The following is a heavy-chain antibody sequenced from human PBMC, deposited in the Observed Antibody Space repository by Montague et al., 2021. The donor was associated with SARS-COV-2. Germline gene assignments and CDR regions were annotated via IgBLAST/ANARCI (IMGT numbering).Heavy chain of an antibody. Sequence: SLRLSCAASGFTFSTSDFHWVRQGRGRGLEWVSAIGRGFDTYYEESVRGRFTIFRGNARNSLILQMNSLTVGDTAVYYCARELEDDVTASWALGMWGQGATVTVSS. J-gene: IGHJ3*02. CDR3: ARELEDDVTASWALGM. V-gene: IGHV3-13*01. D-gene: IGHD2-21*02. CDR1: GFTFSTSD. CDR2: IGRGFDT.